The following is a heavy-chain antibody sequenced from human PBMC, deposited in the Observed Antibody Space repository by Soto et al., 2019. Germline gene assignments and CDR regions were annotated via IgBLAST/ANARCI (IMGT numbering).Heavy chain of an antibody. J-gene: IGHJ3*02. V-gene: IGHV3-23*01. CDR1: GFTFSRYA. Sequence: PGGALRLSCAASGFTFSRYAMTWGRQAPGKGLEWVSGINRNGSSKYYADSVKGRFTISRDNSKNTLYLQMNSLRAEDTAVYYCAIEDGSGSYCAFDIWGRGTMVIVSS. D-gene: IGHD3-10*01. CDR3: AIEDGSGSYCAFDI. CDR2: INRNGSSK.